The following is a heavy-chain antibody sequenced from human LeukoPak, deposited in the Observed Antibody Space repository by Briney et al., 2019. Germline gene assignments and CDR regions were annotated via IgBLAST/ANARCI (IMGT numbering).Heavy chain of an antibody. D-gene: IGHD1-26*01. CDR1: GFTFSNAW. CDR2: IKSKTDGGIT. J-gene: IGHJ4*02. V-gene: IGHV3-15*01. Sequence: GGSLRLSCAASGFTFSNAWMSWVRQAPGKGLEWVGRIKSKTDGGITDYAAPVKGRFTISRDDSKNTLYLQMNSLKTEDTAVYYCTTHRWELSFDYSGQGTLVTVSS. CDR3: TTHRWELSFDY.